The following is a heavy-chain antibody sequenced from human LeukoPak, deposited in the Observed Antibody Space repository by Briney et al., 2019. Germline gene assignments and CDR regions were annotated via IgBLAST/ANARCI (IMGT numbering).Heavy chain of an antibody. Sequence: GGSLRLSCAASGFTFSSYAMSWVRQAPGKGLEWISYMSGFGSTIYYADSVKGRFTISRDNAKNSLYLQMNRLRAEDTAVYYCASSRYFDMDVWGQGTTVTVFS. V-gene: IGHV3-48*03. CDR2: MSGFGSTI. D-gene: IGHD3-9*01. CDR3: ASSRYFDMDV. J-gene: IGHJ6*01. CDR1: GFTFSSYA.